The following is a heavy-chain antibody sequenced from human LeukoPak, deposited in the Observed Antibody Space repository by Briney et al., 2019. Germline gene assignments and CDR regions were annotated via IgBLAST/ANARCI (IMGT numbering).Heavy chain of an antibody. D-gene: IGHD4-17*01. CDR1: GGSISSYY. J-gene: IGHJ4*02. Sequence: SETLSLTCTVSGGSISSYYWSWIRQPPGKGLEWIGYIYYSGSTNYNPSLKSRVTISVDTSKNQFSLKLSSVTAADTAVYYCARDYGDYGYYFDYWGQGTLSPSPQ. CDR3: ARDYGDYGYYFDY. CDR2: IYYSGST. V-gene: IGHV4-59*01.